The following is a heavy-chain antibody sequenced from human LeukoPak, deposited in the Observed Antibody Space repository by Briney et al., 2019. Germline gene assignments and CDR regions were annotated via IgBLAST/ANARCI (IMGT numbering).Heavy chain of an antibody. CDR2: IYYSGST. V-gene: IGHV4-39*07. D-gene: IGHD4-23*01. J-gene: IGHJ4*02. CDR1: GGSISSSSYY. CDR3: ARVRRSAFDY. Sequence: PSETLSLTCTVSGGSISSSSYYWGWIRQPPGKGLEWIGSIYYSGSTYYNPSLKSRVTISVDTSKNQFSLKLSSVTAADTAVYYCARVRRSAFDYWGQGTLVTVSS.